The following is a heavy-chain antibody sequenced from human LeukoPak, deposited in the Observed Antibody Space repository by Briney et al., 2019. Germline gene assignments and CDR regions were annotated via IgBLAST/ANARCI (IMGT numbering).Heavy chain of an antibody. J-gene: IGHJ4*02. CDR1: GGSISSYY. D-gene: IGHD1-26*01. CDR3: ARLGFSNSGSYLAPSDY. V-gene: IGHV4-59*08. Sequence: SETLSLTCTVSGGSISSYYWIWIRQPPGKGREWSGYIYYSGGTNYNPSLKSRVTISVDTSKNQFSLKLSSVTAADTAVYYCARLGFSNSGSYLAPSDYWGQGTLVTVSS. CDR2: IYYSGGT.